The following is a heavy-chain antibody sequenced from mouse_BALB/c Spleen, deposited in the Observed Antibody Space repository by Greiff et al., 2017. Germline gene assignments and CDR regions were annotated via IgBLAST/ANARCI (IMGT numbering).Heavy chain of an antibody. CDR2: ISYSGST. CDR1: GDSITSGY. Sequence: VQLQQSGPSLVKPSQTLSLTCSVTGDSITSGYWNWIRKFPGNKLEYMGYISYSGSTYYNPSLKSRISITRDTSKTQYYLQLNSVTTEDTATYYCASYYGNAYWYCDVWGAGTTVTVSA. CDR3: ASYYGNAYWYCDV. D-gene: IGHD2-1*01. J-gene: IGHJ1*01. V-gene: IGHV3-8*02.